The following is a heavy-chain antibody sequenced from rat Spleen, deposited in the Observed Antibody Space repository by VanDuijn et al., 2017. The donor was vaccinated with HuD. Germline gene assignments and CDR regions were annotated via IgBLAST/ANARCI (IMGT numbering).Heavy chain of an antibody. CDR3: TAGGLGARNWFAY. CDR1: GFTFSSFA. CDR2: ISSGGSNT. V-gene: IGHV5-25*01. J-gene: IGHJ3*01. D-gene: IGHD5-1*01. Sequence: EVQLVESGGGLVQPGRSLKLSCAASGFTFSSFAMAWVRQAPKKGLEWVATISSGGSNTYYPDSVKGRFTISRDNAKSTLYLQMDSLRSEDTAMYYCTAGGLGARNWFAYWGQGTLVTVSS.